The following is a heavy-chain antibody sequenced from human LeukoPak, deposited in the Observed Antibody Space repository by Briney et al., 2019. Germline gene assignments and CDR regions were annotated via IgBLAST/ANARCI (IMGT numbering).Heavy chain of an antibody. CDR1: GFTFSDYY. V-gene: IGHV3-11*01. CDR3: ARDSERWSYSAYFDY. D-gene: IGHD1-26*01. J-gene: IGHJ4*02. CDR2: ISSSGSTI. Sequence: GGSLRLSCAASGFTFSDYYMSWIRQAPGKGLEWVSYISSSGSTIYYADSVKGRFTISRDNAKNSLYLQMNSLRAEDTAVYYCARDSERWSYSAYFDYWGQRTLVTVSS.